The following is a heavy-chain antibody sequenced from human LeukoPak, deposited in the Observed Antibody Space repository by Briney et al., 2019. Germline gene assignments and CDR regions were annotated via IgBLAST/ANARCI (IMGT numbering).Heavy chain of an antibody. CDR3: ARDRLGYCSGGSCYISFWFDP. Sequence: GGSLRLSRATSGFTFSSNAMSWVRQAPGKGLEWVSTFSGGAGSTYYADSVKGRFTISRDNSKNMLYLLMNSLRVEDTAIYYCARDRLGYCSGGSCYISFWFDPWGQGTLVTVTS. D-gene: IGHD2-15*01. CDR1: GFTFSSNA. J-gene: IGHJ5*02. V-gene: IGHV3-23*01. CDR2: FSGGAGST.